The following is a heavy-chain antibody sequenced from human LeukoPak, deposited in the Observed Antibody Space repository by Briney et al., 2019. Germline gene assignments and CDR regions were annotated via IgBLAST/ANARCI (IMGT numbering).Heavy chain of an antibody. CDR2: ISYDGSNK. D-gene: IGHD3-3*01. Sequence: GGSLRLSCAASGFTFSSYGMHWVRQAPGKGLEWVAVISYDGSNKYYADSVKGRFTIPRDNSKNTLYLQMNSLRAEDTAVYYCATVVRFLEWSFWGQGTLVTVSS. CDR3: ATVVRFLEWSF. V-gene: IGHV3-30*03. CDR1: GFTFSSYG. J-gene: IGHJ4*02.